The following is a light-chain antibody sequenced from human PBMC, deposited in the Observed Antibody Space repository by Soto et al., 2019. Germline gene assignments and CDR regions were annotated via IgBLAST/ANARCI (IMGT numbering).Light chain of an antibody. CDR2: EVT. Sequence: QSVPTQPASVSGSPGQSITISCTGNSSDIGSHDYVSWYQHHPGKAPKLIIYEVTNRPSGVSDRFSGSKSGSTASLTISGLQAEDEADYHCTSYTSNTALVFGTGTKVTVL. V-gene: IGLV2-14*01. CDR3: TSYTSNTALV. CDR1: SSDIGSHDY. J-gene: IGLJ1*01.